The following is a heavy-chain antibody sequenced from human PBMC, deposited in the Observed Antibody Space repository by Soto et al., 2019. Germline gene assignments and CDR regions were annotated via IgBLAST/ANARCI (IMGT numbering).Heavy chain of an antibody. J-gene: IGHJ4*02. Sequence: QVQLQESGPGLVKPWETLSLTCTVSGGSLTSYYWSWIRQPPGKGLEWIGFVYYTGIARYNPSLKSRVTISVDTSKNQFSLKLTSVTAADTAIYYCARRIVSTETFDYWGQGTLVTVSS. CDR3: ARRIVSTETFDY. CDR1: GGSLTSYY. CDR2: VYYTGIA. D-gene: IGHD5-12*01. V-gene: IGHV4-59*08.